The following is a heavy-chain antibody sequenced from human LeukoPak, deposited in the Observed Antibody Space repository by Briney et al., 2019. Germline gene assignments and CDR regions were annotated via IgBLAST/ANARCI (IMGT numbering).Heavy chain of an antibody. CDR3: ATWRLGSGYYENAFDI. Sequence: GGSLRLSCAASGFTFSSYSMNWVRQAPGKGLEWVSSISSSSSYIYYADSVKGRFTISRDNAKNSLYLQMNSLRAEDTAVYYCATWRLGSGYYENAFDIWGQGTMVTVSS. D-gene: IGHD3-22*01. J-gene: IGHJ3*02. CDR2: ISSSSSYI. V-gene: IGHV3-21*01. CDR1: GFTFSSYS.